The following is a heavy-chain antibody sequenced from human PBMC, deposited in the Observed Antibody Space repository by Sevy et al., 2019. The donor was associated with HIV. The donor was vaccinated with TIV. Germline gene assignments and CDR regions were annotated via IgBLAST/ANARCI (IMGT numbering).Heavy chain of an antibody. Sequence: GGSLRLSCAASGFTFSDAWMNWVRQAPGKGLEWVGRIKSKTDGGTRDYAAPVKVRFTISRDDSKNTLYLQMNSLKTEDTAVYYCNWFGELVSIDGNFDYWGPGTLVTVSS. CDR3: NWFGELVSIDGNFDY. CDR1: GFTFSDAW. D-gene: IGHD3-10*01. CDR2: IKSKTDGGTR. V-gene: IGHV3-15*07. J-gene: IGHJ4*02.